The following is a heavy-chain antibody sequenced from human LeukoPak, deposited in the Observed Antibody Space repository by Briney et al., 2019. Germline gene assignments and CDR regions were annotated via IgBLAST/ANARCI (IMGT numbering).Heavy chain of an antibody. Sequence: PSETLSLTCAVSGGSISSGGYSWSWIRQPPGKGLEWIVYIYHSGSTYYNPSLKSRVTISVDRSKNQFSLKLSSVTAADTAVYYCARVSVVLASNWFDPWGQGTLVTVSS. J-gene: IGHJ5*02. D-gene: IGHD2-2*01. CDR3: ARVSVVLASNWFDP. V-gene: IGHV4-30-2*01. CDR2: IYHSGST. CDR1: GGSISSGGYS.